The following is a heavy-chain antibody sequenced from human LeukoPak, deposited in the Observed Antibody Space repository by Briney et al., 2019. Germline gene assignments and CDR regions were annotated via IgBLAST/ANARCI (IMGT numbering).Heavy chain of an antibody. CDR2: ISAYNGNT. CDR1: GYTFTSYD. Sequence: ASVKLSCKASGYTFTSYDISWVRQAPGQGLEWMGWISAYNGNTNYAQKLQGRVTMTTDTSTSTAYMELRSLRSDDTAVYYCARDPLTGYFDYWGQGTLVTVSS. V-gene: IGHV1-18*01. J-gene: IGHJ4*02. D-gene: IGHD7-27*01. CDR3: ARDPLTGYFDY.